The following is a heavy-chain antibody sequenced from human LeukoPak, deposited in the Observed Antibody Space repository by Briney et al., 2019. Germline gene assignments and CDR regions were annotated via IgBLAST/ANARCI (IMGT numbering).Heavy chain of an antibody. CDR3: ARAFPVGYSPEEYFFDY. CDR1: GGSISSSNW. CDR2: IYHSGTT. J-gene: IGHJ4*02. D-gene: IGHD2-15*01. Sequence: MSSGTLSLTCTVSGGSISSSNWWSWVRQPPGKGLECIGEIYHSGTTNYNPSLKSRVTISVDKSKNQFSLKLNSVTAADTAVYYCARAFPVGYSPEEYFFDYWGQGTLVTVSS. V-gene: IGHV4-4*02.